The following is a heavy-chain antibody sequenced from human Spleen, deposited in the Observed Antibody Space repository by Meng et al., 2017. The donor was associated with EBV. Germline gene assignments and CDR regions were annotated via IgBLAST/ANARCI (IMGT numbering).Heavy chain of an antibody. CDR2: TWYDGSTA. D-gene: IGHD1-26*01. CDR3: ARDLSGRFDP. CDR1: GFPFSSYG. Sequence: VQLVESGGGVVQPGRSLTLSCVASGFPFSSYGMHWVRQAPGKGLEWVALTWYDGSTARFADSVKGRFTISRDNSKKTLYLQMNSLRAEDSAVYYCARDLSGRFDPWGQGTLVTVSS. J-gene: IGHJ5*02. V-gene: IGHV3-33*01.